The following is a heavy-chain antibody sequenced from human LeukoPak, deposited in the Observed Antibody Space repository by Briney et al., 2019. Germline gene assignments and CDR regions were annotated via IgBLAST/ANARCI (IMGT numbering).Heavy chain of an antibody. J-gene: IGHJ4*02. D-gene: IGHD3-10*01. CDR2: IYTSGSS. CDR1: GGSISSGSYD. CDR3: TKGRGI. V-gene: IGHV4-61*09. Sequence: SETLSLTCTVSGGSISSGSYDWYWIRQPAGKGLEWIGHIYTSGSSNYSPCLKSRVTISVDTSKNQFSLKLTSVTAADTAVYYCTKGRGIWGQGTLVTVSS.